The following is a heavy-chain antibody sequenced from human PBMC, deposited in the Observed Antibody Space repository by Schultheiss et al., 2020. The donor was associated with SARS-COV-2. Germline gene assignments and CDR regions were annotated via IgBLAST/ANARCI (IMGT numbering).Heavy chain of an antibody. J-gene: IGHJ4*02. CDR1: GFTFSSYG. V-gene: IGHV3-7*01. CDR3: AREAGITGTTGY. CDR2: IKQDGSEK. Sequence: GGSLRLSCAASGFTFSSYGMHWVRQAPGKGLEWVANIKQDGSEKYYVDSVKGRFTISRDNAKNSLYLQMNSLRAEDTAVYYCAREAGITGTTGYWGQGTLVTVSS. D-gene: IGHD1-20*01.